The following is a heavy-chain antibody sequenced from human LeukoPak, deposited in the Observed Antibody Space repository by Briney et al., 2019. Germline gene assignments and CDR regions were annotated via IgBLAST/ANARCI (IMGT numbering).Heavy chain of an antibody. J-gene: IGHJ4*02. CDR1: GFAFSSYG. D-gene: IGHD5-12*01. CDR3: ARRVGSGYDDFQGYFDY. CDR2: ISSSSSYI. Sequence: GGSLRLSCAASGFAFSSYGMDWVRQAPGKGLEWVSSISSSSSYIYYADSVKGRFTISRDNAKNSLYLQMNSLRAEDTAVYYCARRVGSGYDDFQGYFDYWGQGTLVTVSS. V-gene: IGHV3-21*01.